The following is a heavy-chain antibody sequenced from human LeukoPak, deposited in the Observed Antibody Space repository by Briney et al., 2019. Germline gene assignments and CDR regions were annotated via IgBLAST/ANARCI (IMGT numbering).Heavy chain of an antibody. V-gene: IGHV3-30*04. D-gene: IGHD5-18*01. CDR1: GFRFEDYA. Sequence: PGGSLRLSCAASGFRFEDYAMHWVRQAPGKGPEWVAVISYDGTNKNYADSVKGRFTISRDNSKNTLYLQMNSLRAEDTAVYYCARAGGYSYANAFDIWGQGTMVTVSS. CDR3: ARAGGYSYANAFDI. CDR2: ISYDGTNK. J-gene: IGHJ3*02.